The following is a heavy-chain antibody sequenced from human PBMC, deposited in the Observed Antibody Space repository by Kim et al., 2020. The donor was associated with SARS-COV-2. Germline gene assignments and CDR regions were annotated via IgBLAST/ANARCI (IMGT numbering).Heavy chain of an antibody. J-gene: IGHJ1*01. D-gene: IGHD1-26*01. Sequence: GGSLRLSCVASGLTLSNYAMTWVRQAPGKGLEWVASISRTDSYIYYGRSVVGRFTISRDNGKGSLYLQMNNLRAEDTAVYYCATLGEWESIKYQIHFWGQGTLVTVSS. V-gene: IGHV3-21*01. CDR2: ISRTDSYI. CDR1: GLTLSNYA. CDR3: ATLGEWESIKYQIHF.